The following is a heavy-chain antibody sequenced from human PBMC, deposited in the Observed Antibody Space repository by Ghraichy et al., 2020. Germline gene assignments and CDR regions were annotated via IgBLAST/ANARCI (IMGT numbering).Heavy chain of an antibody. CDR1: GFSFSDHY. CDR2: TRNRDYSYTT. D-gene: IGHD2-15*01. J-gene: IGHJ4*02. Sequence: GGSLRLSCAASGFSFSDHYMDWVRQAPGKGLEWVGRTRNRDYSYTTEYAASVKGRFTISRDDSKNSVYLQMNSLKTEDTAVYYCTRGYCSGGGCFSEYWGQGTLVTVSS. V-gene: IGHV3-72*01. CDR3: TRGYCSGGGCFSEY.